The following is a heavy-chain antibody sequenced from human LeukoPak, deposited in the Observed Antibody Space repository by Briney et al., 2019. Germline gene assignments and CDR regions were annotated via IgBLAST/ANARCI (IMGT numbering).Heavy chain of an antibody. CDR3: ARVENSGSSSGRAFDI. CDR1: GGSISSSTFY. D-gene: IGHD1-26*01. V-gene: IGHV4-39*07. J-gene: IGHJ3*02. Sequence: TSETLSLTCSVSGGSISSSTFYWGWIRQPPGKGLEWIGEINHSGSTNYNPSLKSRVTISVDTSKNQFSLKLSSVTAADTAVYYCARVENSGSSSGRAFDIWGQGTMVTVSS. CDR2: INHSGST.